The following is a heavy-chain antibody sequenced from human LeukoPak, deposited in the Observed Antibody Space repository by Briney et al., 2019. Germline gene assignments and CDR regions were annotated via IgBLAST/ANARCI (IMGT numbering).Heavy chain of an antibody. CDR1: GGTFSSYA. CDR2: IIPILGTA. J-gene: IGHJ4*02. V-gene: IGHV1-69*05. D-gene: IGHD2-21*02. CDR3: ARVVTAATFDY. Sequence: GASVKVSCKASGGTFSSYAISWVRQGPGQGLEWMGGIIPILGTANYAQKFQGRVTITKDESTSTAYMELSSLRSEDTAVYYCARVVTAATFDYWGQGTLVTVSS.